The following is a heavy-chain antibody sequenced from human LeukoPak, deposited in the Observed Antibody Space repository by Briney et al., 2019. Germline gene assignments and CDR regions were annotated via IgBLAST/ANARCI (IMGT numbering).Heavy chain of an antibody. CDR1: GFIFSSYW. CDR3: AKTTPFYCSSTSCHVGWFDP. CDR2: IKEDGSEK. Sequence: GGSLRLSCAASGFIFSSYWMSWVRQAPGKGLEWVANIKEDGSEKYYVDSVKGRFTISRDNAKNSLYLQTNSLRAEDTAVYYCAKTTPFYCSSTSCHVGWFDPWGQGTLVTVSS. V-gene: IGHV3-7*03. J-gene: IGHJ5*02. D-gene: IGHD2-2*01.